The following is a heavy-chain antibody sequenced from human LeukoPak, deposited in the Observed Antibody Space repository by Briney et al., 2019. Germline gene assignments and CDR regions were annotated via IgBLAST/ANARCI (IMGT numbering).Heavy chain of an antibody. CDR2: ISYDGSNK. J-gene: IGHJ4*02. CDR3: ARDRGEWELPPRAFDY. D-gene: IGHD1-26*01. V-gene: IGHV3-30-3*01. CDR1: GFTFSNYA. Sequence: GGSLRLSCAASGFTFSNYAMHWVRQAPGKGLEWVAVISYDGSNKYYADSVKGRFTISRDNSKNTLYLQINSLRPEDTAVYYCARDRGEWELPPRAFDYWGQGTLVTVSS.